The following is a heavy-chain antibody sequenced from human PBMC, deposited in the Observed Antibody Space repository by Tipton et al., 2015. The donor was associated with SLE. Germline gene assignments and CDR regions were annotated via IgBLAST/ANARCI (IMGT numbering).Heavy chain of an antibody. CDR1: GGSFSSGGYY. CDR2: IYYSGST. V-gene: IGHV4-31*11. J-gene: IGHJ4*02. D-gene: IGHD3-9*01. Sequence: TLSLTCAVYGGSFSSGGYYWSWIRQHPGKGLEWIGYIYYSGSTYYNPSLKSRVTISVDTSKNQFSLKLSSVTAADTAVYYCARLRYFDWLLDYWGQGTLVTVSS. CDR3: ARLRYFDWLLDY.